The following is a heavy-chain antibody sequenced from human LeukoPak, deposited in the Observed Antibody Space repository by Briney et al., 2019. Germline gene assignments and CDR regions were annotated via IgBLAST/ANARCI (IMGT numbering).Heavy chain of an antibody. D-gene: IGHD3-10*01. J-gene: IGHJ3*02. CDR1: GGSISSGGYS. Sequence: SETLSLTCAVSGGSISSGGYSWSWIRQPPGKGLEWIGYIYHSGSTYYNPSLKSRVTISVDRSKNQFSLKLSSVTAADTAVYYCARSNTYYYGSGSYYTDAFDIWGQGTMVIVSP. CDR2: IYHSGST. CDR3: ARSNTYYYGSGSYYTDAFDI. V-gene: IGHV4-30-2*01.